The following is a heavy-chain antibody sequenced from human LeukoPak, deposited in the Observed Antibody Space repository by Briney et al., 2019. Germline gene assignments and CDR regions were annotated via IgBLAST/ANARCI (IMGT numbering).Heavy chain of an antibody. CDR1: RFTLSSYW. Sequence: GGSLRLSCAASRFTLSSYWMHWVRQAPGKGLEWVSVIYSGGSTYYADSVKGRFTISRDNSKNTLYLQMNSLRAEDTAVYYCARVWYSSSWYLFDYWGQGTLVTVSS. V-gene: IGHV3-53*01. CDR3: ARVWYSSSWYLFDY. J-gene: IGHJ4*02. D-gene: IGHD6-13*01. CDR2: IYSGGST.